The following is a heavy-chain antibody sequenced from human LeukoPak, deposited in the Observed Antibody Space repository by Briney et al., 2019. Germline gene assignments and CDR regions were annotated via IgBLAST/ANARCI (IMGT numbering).Heavy chain of an antibody. CDR2: INPNSGGT. D-gene: IGHD2-15*01. CDR3: ARGLGYCSGGSCYFGAFDI. CDR1: GYTFTGYY. J-gene: IGHJ3*02. Sequence: GASVKVSCKASGYTFTGYYMHWVRQAPGQGLEWMGWINPNSGGTNYAQQFQGRVTMTRDASISTAYMELSRLRSDDTAVYYCARGLGYCSGGSCYFGAFDIWGQGTMVTVSS. V-gene: IGHV1-2*02.